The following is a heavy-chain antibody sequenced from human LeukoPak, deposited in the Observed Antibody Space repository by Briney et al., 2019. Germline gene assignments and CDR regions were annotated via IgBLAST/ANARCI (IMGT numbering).Heavy chain of an antibody. CDR2: IHPSGGST. CDR3: ARVRFSSGWYIAFDM. J-gene: IGHJ3*02. Sequence: ASEKVSCKASGDTFSSNYVQWVRQAPGQGLEWMGIIHPSGGSTTYAQKFQGRVTMTRDTSTRTVYMELSSLRSEDTAMYYCARVRFSSGWYIAFDMWGQGTMVTVSS. D-gene: IGHD6-19*01. CDR1: GDTFSSNY. V-gene: IGHV1-46*01.